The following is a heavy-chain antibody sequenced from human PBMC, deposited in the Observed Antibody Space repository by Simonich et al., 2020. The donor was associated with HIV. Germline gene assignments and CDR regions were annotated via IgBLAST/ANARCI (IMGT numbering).Heavy chain of an antibody. CDR2: IYWDDDK. CDR1: WFSLSTSGVG. D-gene: IGHD7-27*01. Sequence: QITLKESGPTLVKPTQTLTLTCTFSWFSLSTSGVGVGWIRQPPGKALEWLALIYWDDDKRYSPSLKSRLTITKDTSKNQVVLTMTNMDRVDTATYYCAHRRLNWGGDYFDYWGQGTLVTVSS. CDR3: AHRRLNWGGDYFDY. J-gene: IGHJ4*02. V-gene: IGHV2-5*02.